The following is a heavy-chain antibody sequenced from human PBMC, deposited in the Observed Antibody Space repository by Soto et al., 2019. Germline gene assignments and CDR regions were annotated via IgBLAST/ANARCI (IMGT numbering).Heavy chain of an antibody. CDR1: GLTFSNYG. CDR2: ILNDGGDQ. J-gene: IGHJ3*02. Sequence: QVQLVESGGGVVQPGRFLRLSCAASGLTFSNYGMHWVRQAPGKGLEWLAVILNDGGDQNYGDSVKGRFTISRDNSKNTLYLQINSLRVEDTAGYYCARDDDSPDNGLDMWGQGTMVTVSS. V-gene: IGHV3-30*19. CDR3: ARDDDSPDNGLDM. D-gene: IGHD3-22*01.